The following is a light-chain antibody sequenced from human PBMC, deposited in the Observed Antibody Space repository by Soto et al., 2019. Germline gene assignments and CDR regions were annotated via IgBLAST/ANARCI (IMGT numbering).Light chain of an antibody. CDR1: QSVGSDY. J-gene: IGKJ1*01. V-gene: IGKV3-20*01. Sequence: EIVLTQSQAPLFFPQGEKPPLSCRASQSVGSDYLAWYQQKPGQAPRILIFGASGRATGIPDRFSGSGSGTDFTLTISRLEPEDFAVYYCQQYGSLSWTFGQGTKVDIK. CDR3: QQYGSLSWT. CDR2: GAS.